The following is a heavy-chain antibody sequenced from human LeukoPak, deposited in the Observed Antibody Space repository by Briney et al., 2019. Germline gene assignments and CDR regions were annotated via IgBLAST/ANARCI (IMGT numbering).Heavy chain of an antibody. D-gene: IGHD3-9*01. CDR2: IYPDDSDS. V-gene: IGHV5-51*01. J-gene: IGHJ5*02. CDR3: ARLRGHDILGWFDP. CDR1: GYSFTSYW. Sequence: GESLKISCKGSGYSFTSYWIGWVRQVPGRGLEWMGIIYPDDSDSRYSPSFQGQVTISADKSISTAYLQWSSLKASDTAMYYCARLRGHDILGWFDPWGQGTLVTVSS.